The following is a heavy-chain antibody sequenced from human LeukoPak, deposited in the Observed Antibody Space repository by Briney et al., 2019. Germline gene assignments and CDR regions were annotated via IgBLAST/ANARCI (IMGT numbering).Heavy chain of an antibody. D-gene: IGHD3-22*01. J-gene: IGHJ4*02. CDR3: ASHYDSSPIVS. CDR2: ISSSSSYI. CDR1: GFTFSSYS. V-gene: IGHV3-21*01. Sequence: GGSLRLSCAASGFTFSSYSMNWVRQAPGKGPEWVSSISSSSSYIYYADSVKGRFTISRDNAKNSLYLQMNSLRAEDTAVYYCASHYDSSPIVSWGQGTLVTVSS.